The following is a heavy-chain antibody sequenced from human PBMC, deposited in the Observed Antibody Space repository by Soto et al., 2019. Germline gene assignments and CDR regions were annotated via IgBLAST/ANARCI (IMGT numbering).Heavy chain of an antibody. V-gene: IGHV3-21*01. Sequence: EVQLVESGGGLVKPGGSLRLSCAASGFTFSSYSMNWVRQAPGKGLEWVSSISSSSSYIYYADSVKGRFTISRDNANNSLYLQMNSLRAEDTAVYYCARDGRYSYGHYYWGQGTLVTFSS. D-gene: IGHD5-18*01. J-gene: IGHJ4*02. CDR1: GFTFSSYS. CDR2: ISSSSSYI. CDR3: ARDGRYSYGHYY.